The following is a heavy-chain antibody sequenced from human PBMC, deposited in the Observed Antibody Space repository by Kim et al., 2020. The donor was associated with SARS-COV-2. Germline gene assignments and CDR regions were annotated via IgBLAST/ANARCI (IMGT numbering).Heavy chain of an antibody. CDR3: AKDSEGLYGDSPFDY. V-gene: IGHV3-9*01. CDR1: GFTFGDYA. J-gene: IGHJ4*02. D-gene: IGHD4-17*01. CDR2: ISWNSGSI. Sequence: GGSLRLSCAASGFTFGDYAMHWVRQAPGKGLEWVSGISWNSGSIGYADSVKGRFTISRDNAKNSLYLQMNSLRAEDTALYYCAKDSEGLYGDSPFDYWGQGTLVTVSS.